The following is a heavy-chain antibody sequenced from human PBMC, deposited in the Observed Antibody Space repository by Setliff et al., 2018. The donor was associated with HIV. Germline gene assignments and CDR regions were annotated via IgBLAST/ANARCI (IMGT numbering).Heavy chain of an antibody. CDR1: GFTFSAYW. V-gene: IGHV3-74*03. Sequence: GGSLRLSCAASGFTFSAYWMHWVRQSPGRGLVGVSHIKGDGSITKYADSVKGRFTISRDNSKNTVYLQMNSLTTEDTAVYYCARDRNCGNGCYSSVDHWGLGTLVTVS. CDR2: IKGDGSIT. J-gene: IGHJ4*02. D-gene: IGHD2-21*01. CDR3: ARDRNCGNGCYSSVDH.